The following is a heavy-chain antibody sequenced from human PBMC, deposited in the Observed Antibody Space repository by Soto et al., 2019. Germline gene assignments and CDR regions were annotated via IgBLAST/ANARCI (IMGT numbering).Heavy chain of an antibody. CDR1: GFTFSSYA. J-gene: IGHJ5*02. V-gene: IGHV3-23*01. Sequence: PGGSLRLSCAASGFTFSSYAMSWVRQAPGKGLEWVSAISGSGGSTYYADSVKGRFTISRDNSKNTLYLQMNSLRAEDTAVYYCXXXXXXXXXXXWFDPWGQGTLVTVSS. CDR3: XXXXXXXXXXXWFDP. CDR2: ISGSGGST.